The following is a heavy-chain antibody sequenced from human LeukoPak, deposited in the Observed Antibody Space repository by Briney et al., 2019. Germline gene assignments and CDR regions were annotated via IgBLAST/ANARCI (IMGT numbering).Heavy chain of an antibody. CDR1: GGSISSYY. V-gene: IGHV4-59*01. J-gene: IGHJ5*02. D-gene: IGHD1-26*01. Sequence: SETLSLTCTVSGGSISSYYWSWIRQPPGKGLEWIGYIYYSGSTNYNPSLKSRVTISVDTSKNQFSLKLSSVTAADTAVYYCARFPRYSGSYYEFDPWGQGTLVTVSS. CDR2: IYYSGST. CDR3: ARFPRYSGSYYEFDP.